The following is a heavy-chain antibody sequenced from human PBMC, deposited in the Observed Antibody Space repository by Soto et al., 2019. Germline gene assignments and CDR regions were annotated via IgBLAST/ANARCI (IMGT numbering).Heavy chain of an antibody. CDR1: GFSLSTSGVG. Sequence: SGPTLVNPTQTLTLTCTFSGFSLSTSGVGVGCIRQPPGKALEWLGIIYWNDDKRYSPSLKSRLTITKDTPKNQVVLTMTNMDPVDTATYYCARMATRIPFDYWGQGTLVTVSS. D-gene: IGHD5-12*01. CDR2: IYWNDDK. J-gene: IGHJ4*02. CDR3: ARMATRIPFDY. V-gene: IGHV2-5*01.